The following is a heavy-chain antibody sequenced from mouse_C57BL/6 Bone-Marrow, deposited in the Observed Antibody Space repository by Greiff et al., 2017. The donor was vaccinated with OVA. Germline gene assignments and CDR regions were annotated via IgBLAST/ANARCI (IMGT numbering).Heavy chain of an antibody. J-gene: IGHJ2*01. Sequence: QVTLKVSGPGILQPSQTLSLTCSFSGFSLSTFGMGVGWIRQPSGKGLEWLAHIWWDDDKYYNPALKSRLTISKDNSKNQVFLKIANVDTADTTTNYCARTKVAYYMDYWGQGTTLTVSS. V-gene: IGHV8-8*01. CDR3: ARTKVAYYMDY. CDR1: GFSLSTFGMG. CDR2: IWWDDDK. D-gene: IGHD1-1*02.